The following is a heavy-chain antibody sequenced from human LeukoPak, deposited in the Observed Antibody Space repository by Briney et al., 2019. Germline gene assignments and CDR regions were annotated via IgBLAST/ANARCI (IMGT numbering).Heavy chain of an antibody. J-gene: IGHJ4*02. D-gene: IGHD2-15*01. CDR3: ARAGYCSGGSCYPNFDY. CDR1: GYTFTGYY. CDR2: INPNSGGT. V-gene: IGHV1-2*06. Sequence: ASVKVSCKASGYTFTGYYMHWVRQAPGHGLEWMGRINPNSGGTNYAQKFQGRVTMTRDTSTSTAYMELSRLSSDDTAVYYCARAGYCSGGSCYPNFDYWGQGTLVTVSS.